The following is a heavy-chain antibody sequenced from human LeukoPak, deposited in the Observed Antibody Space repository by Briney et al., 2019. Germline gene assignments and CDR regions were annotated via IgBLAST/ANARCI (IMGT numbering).Heavy chain of an antibody. D-gene: IGHD3-3*01. Sequence: GGSLRLSCAASGFTFGSYALHWVRQAPGKGLEWVALISYDGSDKYYADSVKGRFTISRDNSKNTLYLQMNSLRAEDTAVYYCARGITIFGVAEHFQHWGQGTLVTVSS. CDR1: GFTFGSYA. V-gene: IGHV3-30-3*01. J-gene: IGHJ1*01. CDR2: ISYDGSDK. CDR3: ARGITIFGVAEHFQH.